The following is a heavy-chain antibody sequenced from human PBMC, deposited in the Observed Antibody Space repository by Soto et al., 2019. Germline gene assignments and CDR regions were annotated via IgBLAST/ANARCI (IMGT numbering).Heavy chain of an antibody. J-gene: IGHJ6*02. Sequence: ASVKVSCKASGYTFTSYYINWVRQATGQGLGWMGWMNPNSGNTGYAQKFQGRVTMTRNTSISTAYMELSSLRSEDTAVYYCARGDSSGWPYYYYGMDVWGQGTTVTVSS. CDR2: MNPNSGNT. V-gene: IGHV1-8*01. D-gene: IGHD6-19*01. CDR3: ARGDSSGWPYYYYGMDV. CDR1: GYTFTSYY.